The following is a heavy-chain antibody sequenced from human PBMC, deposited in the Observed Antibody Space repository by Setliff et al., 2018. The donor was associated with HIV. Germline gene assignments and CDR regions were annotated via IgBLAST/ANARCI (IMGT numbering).Heavy chain of an antibody. V-gene: IGHV3-48*01. Sequence: GALRLSCAASGFTFSSYSMNWVRQAPGKGLEWVSYISSSSSTTYYADSVKGRFTISRDNSKNTLYLQMNSLRAEDTAVYYCAKDHATSSWFTALLDYWGQGALVTVSS. D-gene: IGHD6-13*01. CDR3: AKDHATSSWFTALLDY. J-gene: IGHJ4*02. CDR1: GFTFSSYS. CDR2: ISSSSSTT.